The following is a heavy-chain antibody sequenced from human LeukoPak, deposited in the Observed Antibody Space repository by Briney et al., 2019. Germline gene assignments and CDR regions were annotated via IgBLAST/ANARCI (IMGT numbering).Heavy chain of an antibody. V-gene: IGHV3-66*01. Sequence: GGSQRLSCAASGFTVSTNYMTWVRQAPGKGLEWVSVIYSGGSTTYADSVKGRFTTSRDNSKNTLFLQMNSLRVEDTAVYSCARGSPPDYWGLGTLVTVSS. J-gene: IGHJ4*02. CDR3: ARGSPPDY. CDR1: GFTVSTNY. CDR2: IYSGGST.